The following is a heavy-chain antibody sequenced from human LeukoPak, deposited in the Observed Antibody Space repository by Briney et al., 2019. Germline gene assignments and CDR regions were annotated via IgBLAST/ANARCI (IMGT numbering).Heavy chain of an antibody. CDR2: IRASGGST. V-gene: IGHV3-23*01. Sequence: GGSLRLSCAASGFTFSNHAMSWVRQAPGKGLEWVSNIRASGGSTYYADSVKGRFTISRDNSKNTLYLQMNSLRAEDTAVYYCAREITTVTERYYFDYWGQGTLVTVSS. CDR3: AREITTVTERYYFDY. D-gene: IGHD4-17*01. CDR1: GFTFSNHA. J-gene: IGHJ4*02.